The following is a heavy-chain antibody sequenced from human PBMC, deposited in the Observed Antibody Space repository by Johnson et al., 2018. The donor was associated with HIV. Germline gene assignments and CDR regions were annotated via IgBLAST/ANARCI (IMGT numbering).Heavy chain of an antibody. Sequence: VQLVESGGGLVQPGGSLRLSCAASGFTFDDYGMSWVRQVPGQGLEWVAVISFDGSNKYYAASGTGDFPISRDISKNTLYLQMNSLRAEDTAMYYCARGMTTVTKHDAFDIWGQGTMVTVSS. J-gene: IGHJ3*02. CDR2: ISFDGSNK. CDR3: ARGMTTVTKHDAFDI. V-gene: IGHV3-30*03. D-gene: IGHD4-17*01. CDR1: GFTFDDYG.